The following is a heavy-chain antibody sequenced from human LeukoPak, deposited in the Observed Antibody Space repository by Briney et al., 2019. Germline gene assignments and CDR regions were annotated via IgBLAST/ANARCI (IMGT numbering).Heavy chain of an antibody. V-gene: IGHV3-7*01. CDR3: ARGGYCSGGSCYKLSHGTLNWFDP. Sequence: PGRCLRLSCAAAGFTFINHWMSWVRQAPGKWLEWVANIKEDGSDKYYVDSVKGRFTISRDNAKNALYLQMNSLRAEDTAVYYCARGGYCSGGSCYKLSHGTLNWFDPWGQGTLVTVSS. J-gene: IGHJ5*02. CDR1: GFTFINHW. D-gene: IGHD2-15*01. CDR2: IKEDGSDK.